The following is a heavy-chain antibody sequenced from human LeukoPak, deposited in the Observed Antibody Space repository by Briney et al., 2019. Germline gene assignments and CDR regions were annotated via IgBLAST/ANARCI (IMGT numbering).Heavy chain of an antibody. CDR1: GGSISSGGYY. Sequence: SQTLSLTCTVSGGSISSGGYYWGWIRQHPGKGLEWIGYIFYSGSTYYNPSLKSRLTISVDTSSNQFSLKLSSVTAADTAVYYCARRNGSGSFFDYWGQGTLVTVSS. CDR3: ARRNGSGSFFDY. CDR2: IFYSGST. V-gene: IGHV4-31*03. J-gene: IGHJ4*02. D-gene: IGHD3-10*01.